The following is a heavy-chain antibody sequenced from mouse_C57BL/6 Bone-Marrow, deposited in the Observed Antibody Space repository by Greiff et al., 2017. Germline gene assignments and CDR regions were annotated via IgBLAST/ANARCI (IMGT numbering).Heavy chain of an antibody. J-gene: IGHJ3*01. V-gene: IGHV2-2*01. CDR2: IWSGGST. CDR3: ARLPTGAFAY. Sequence: QVQLQQSGPGLVQPSQSLSITCTVSGFSLTSYGVHWVRQSPGKGLEWLGVIWSGGSTDYNAAFISRLSISKDNSKSQVFFKMSSLQADDTAIYYCARLPTGAFAYWGQGTLVTVSA. D-gene: IGHD4-1*02. CDR1: GFSLTSYG.